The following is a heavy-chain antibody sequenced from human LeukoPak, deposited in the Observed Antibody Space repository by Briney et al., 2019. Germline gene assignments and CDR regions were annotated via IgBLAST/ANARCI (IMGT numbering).Heavy chain of an antibody. CDR3: ARVMVRGVIPPG. Sequence: PGGSLRLSCAASGFTFSSYSMNWVRQAPGKGLEWVSSISSSSYIYYADSVKGRFTISRDNAKNSLYLQMNSLRAEDTAVYYCARVMVRGVIPPGWGQGTLVTVSS. D-gene: IGHD3-10*01. J-gene: IGHJ4*02. V-gene: IGHV3-21*01. CDR2: ISSSSYI. CDR1: GFTFSSYS.